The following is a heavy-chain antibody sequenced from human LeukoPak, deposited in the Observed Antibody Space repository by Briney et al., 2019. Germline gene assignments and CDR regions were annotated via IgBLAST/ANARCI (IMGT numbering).Heavy chain of an antibody. Sequence: SETLSLTCTVSGGSISSYYWSWIRQPPGKGLEWIGYIYYSGSTNYNPSLKSRVTISVDTSKNQFSLKPSSVTAADTAVYYCATLPATAAFGSYWGQGTLVTVSS. CDR1: GGSISSYY. CDR3: ATLPATAAFGSY. V-gene: IGHV4-59*01. CDR2: IYYSGST. D-gene: IGHD2-2*01. J-gene: IGHJ4*02.